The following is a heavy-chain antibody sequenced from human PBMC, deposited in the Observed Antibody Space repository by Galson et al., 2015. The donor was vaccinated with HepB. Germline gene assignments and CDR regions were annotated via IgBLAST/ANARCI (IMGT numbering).Heavy chain of an antibody. CDR2: ISAYNGNT. J-gene: IGHJ6*02. V-gene: IGHV1-18*01. CDR3: ARERGISMVRAYFYYGMDV. Sequence: SVKVSCKASGYTFTSYGISWVRQAPGRGLEWMGWISAYNGNTNYAQNLQGRVTMTTDTSTSTAYMELTSLRSHNTAVYYCARERGISMVRAYFYYGMDVWGQGTTVTVSS. CDR1: GYTFTSYG. D-gene: IGHD3-10*01.